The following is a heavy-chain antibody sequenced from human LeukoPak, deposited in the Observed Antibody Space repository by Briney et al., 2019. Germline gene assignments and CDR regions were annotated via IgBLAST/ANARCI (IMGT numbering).Heavy chain of an antibody. CDR1: GFTYDDYA. CDR2: ISGDGGST. CDR3: AKEVRRAYSYGPRYDYYYGMDV. V-gene: IGHV3-43*02. Sequence: GSLRLSCAASGFTYDDYAMHWVRQAPGKRLEWVSLISGDGGSTYYADSVKGRFTISRDNSKNSLYLQMNSLRTEDTALYYCAKEVRRAYSYGPRYDYYYGMDVWGQGTTVTVSS. J-gene: IGHJ6*02. D-gene: IGHD5-18*01.